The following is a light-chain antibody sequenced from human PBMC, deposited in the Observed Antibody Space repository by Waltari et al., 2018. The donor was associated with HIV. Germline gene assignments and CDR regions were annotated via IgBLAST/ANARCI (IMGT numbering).Light chain of an antibody. Sequence: QSALTQPASVSGSPGQSITISCTGTRSDVGGFKLVSWYQQFPGKAPKLIIYEVFNRPSGVSDRFSGSKSGNTASLTISDLQAEDEATYHCASFASDTTVPVFGGGTRLTVL. CDR3: ASFASDTTVPV. CDR1: RSDVGGFKL. CDR2: EVF. J-gene: IGLJ2*01. V-gene: IGLV2-14*01.